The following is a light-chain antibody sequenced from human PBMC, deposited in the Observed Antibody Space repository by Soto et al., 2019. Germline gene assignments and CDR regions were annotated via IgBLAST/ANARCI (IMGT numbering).Light chain of an antibody. CDR3: TAWDDSLNGLV. Sequence: QSVLTQPPSASGTPGQRVTISCSGSSFNIGSNTVNWYQQVPGTAPKLLLYTNDQRPSGVPARFSGSKSGTSASLAISVLQSEDEADYYCTAWDDSLNGLVFGGGTKLTVL. J-gene: IGLJ2*01. V-gene: IGLV1-44*01. CDR1: SFNIGSNT. CDR2: TND.